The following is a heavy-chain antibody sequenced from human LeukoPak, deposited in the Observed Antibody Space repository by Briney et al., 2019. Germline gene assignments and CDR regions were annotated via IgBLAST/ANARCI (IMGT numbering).Heavy chain of an antibody. D-gene: IGHD6-13*01. Sequence: GRSLRLSCAASGFTLSSYGMHWVRQAPGKGLEWVAVISYDGSNKYYADSVKGRFTISRDNSKNTLYLQMNSLRADDTAVYYCAKEYSSSWSSSDYWGQGTLVTVSS. CDR3: AKEYSSSWSSSDY. CDR2: ISYDGSNK. CDR1: GFTLSSYG. J-gene: IGHJ4*02. V-gene: IGHV3-30*18.